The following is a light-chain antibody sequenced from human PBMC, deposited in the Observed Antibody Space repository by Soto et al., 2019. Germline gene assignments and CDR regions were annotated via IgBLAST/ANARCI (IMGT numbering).Light chain of an antibody. CDR3: QQSYTTPCT. Sequence: DIQMTQSPSSLSASVGDRVTITCRASQSISTYLNWYQQKPGRAPNLLIYAASILQSGVPSRFSGSGSGADFTLTISSLQPEDFATYYCQQSYTTPCTFGQGTK. CDR1: QSISTY. J-gene: IGKJ2*02. V-gene: IGKV1-39*01. CDR2: AAS.